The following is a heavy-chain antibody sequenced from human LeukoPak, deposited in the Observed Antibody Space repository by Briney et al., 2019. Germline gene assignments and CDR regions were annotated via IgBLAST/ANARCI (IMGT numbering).Heavy chain of an antibody. Sequence: ASVKVSCKASGYTFTAYYLHWVRQAPGQGLEWMGWINPNSGGTNYAQKFQGRVTMTRDTSISTAYMELSRLRSDDTAVYYCASNYEESYYYYGMDVWGQGTTVTVSS. J-gene: IGHJ6*02. V-gene: IGHV1-2*02. D-gene: IGHD4-4*01. CDR2: INPNSGGT. CDR1: GYTFTAYY. CDR3: ASNYEESYYYYGMDV.